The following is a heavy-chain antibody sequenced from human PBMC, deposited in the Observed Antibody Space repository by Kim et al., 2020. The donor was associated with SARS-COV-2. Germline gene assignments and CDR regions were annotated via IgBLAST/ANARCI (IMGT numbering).Heavy chain of an antibody. J-gene: IGHJ3*02. Sequence: SETLSLTCTVSGGSISSGGYYWSWIRQHPGKGLEWIGYIYYSGSTYYNPSLKSRVTISVDTSKNQFSLKLSSVTAADTAVYYCARDLVCSGYCRGAFDIWGQGTMVTVSS. D-gene: IGHD3-3*01. CDR1: GGSISSGGYY. CDR3: ARDLVCSGYCRGAFDI. CDR2: IYYSGST. V-gene: IGHV4-31*03.